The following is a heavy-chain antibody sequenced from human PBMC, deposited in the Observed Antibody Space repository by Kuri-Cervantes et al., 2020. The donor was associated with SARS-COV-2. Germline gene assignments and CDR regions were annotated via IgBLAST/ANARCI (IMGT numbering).Heavy chain of an antibody. V-gene: IGHV1-2*02. CDR2: INPNSGGT. D-gene: IGHD6-19*01. Sequence: ASLQVSCKASGYTFTGYYMHWVRQAPGQGLEWMGWINPNSGGTNYAQKFQGRVTMTRDTSISTAYMELSRLRSDDTAVYYCARLAVAVPEGRFDPWGQGTLVTVSS. CDR1: GYTFTGYY. J-gene: IGHJ5*02. CDR3: ARLAVAVPEGRFDP.